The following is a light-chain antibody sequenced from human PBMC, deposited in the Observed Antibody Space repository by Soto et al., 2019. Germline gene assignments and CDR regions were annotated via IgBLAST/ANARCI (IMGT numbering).Light chain of an antibody. J-gene: IGKJ1*01. CDR2: ATS. CDR1: QSNRNY. V-gene: IGKV1-39*01. CDR3: QQTDSSPHT. Sequence: DIHMTQSPSSLSASVGDRVTISCRESQSNRNYVSWYQQKPGTAPKLLIGATSTLQSGVPSRFSGSGSGTDFTLTISSLQIEDFATYFCQQTDSSPHTFGQGTNVEIK.